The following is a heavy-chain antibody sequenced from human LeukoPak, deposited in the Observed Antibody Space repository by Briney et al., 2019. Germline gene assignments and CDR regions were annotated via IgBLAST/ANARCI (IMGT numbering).Heavy chain of an antibody. D-gene: IGHD5-24*01. J-gene: IGHJ4*02. Sequence: KASETLSLTCAVYGGSFSGYQWGWIRQPPGKGLEWIGEINHSGTSKYNPSLKSRLTISVDTSKNQFSLKLSSVTAADTAVYYCARGGEMATIGIDYWGQGTLVTVSS. CDR3: ARGGEMATIGIDY. CDR2: INHSGTS. CDR1: GGSFSGYQ. V-gene: IGHV4-34*01.